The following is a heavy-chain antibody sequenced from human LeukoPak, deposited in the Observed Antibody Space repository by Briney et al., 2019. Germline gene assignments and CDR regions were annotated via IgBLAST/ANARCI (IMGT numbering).Heavy chain of an antibody. Sequence: GGSLRLSCAASGFTFSSYSMNWVRQAPGKGLEWVSYISSSSYIYYADSVKGRFTISRDNAKNSLYLQMNSLRAEDTAVYYCARDGRELYYYYYYMDVWGKGTTVTVSS. D-gene: IGHD1-7*01. CDR2: ISSSSYI. V-gene: IGHV3-21*01. J-gene: IGHJ6*03. CDR1: GFTFSSYS. CDR3: ARDGRELYYYYYYMDV.